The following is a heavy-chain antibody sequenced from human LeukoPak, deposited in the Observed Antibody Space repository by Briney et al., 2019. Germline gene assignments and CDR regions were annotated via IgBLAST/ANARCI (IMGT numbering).Heavy chain of an antibody. J-gene: IGHJ3*02. CDR1: GFTFSSYS. D-gene: IGHD5-24*01. V-gene: IGHV3-48*01. Sequence: PGGSLRLSCAASGFTFSSYSMNWVRQAPGKGLEWVSYISSSSSTIYYADSVKGRFTISRDNSKNTLYLQMNSLRAEDTAVYYCARDGGDGYNWENAFDIWGQGTMVTVSS. CDR2: ISSSSSTI. CDR3: ARDGGDGYNWENAFDI.